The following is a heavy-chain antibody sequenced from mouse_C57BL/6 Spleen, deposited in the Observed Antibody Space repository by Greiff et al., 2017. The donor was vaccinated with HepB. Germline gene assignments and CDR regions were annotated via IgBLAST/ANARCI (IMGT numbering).Heavy chain of an antibody. J-gene: IGHJ4*01. CDR2: IYPGDGDT. D-gene: IGHD3-2*02. CDR1: GYAFSSSW. CDR3: AREWGQLRDY. Sequence: VQLQQSGPELVKPGASVKISCKASGYAFSSSWMNWVKQRPGKGLEWIGRIYPGDGDTNYNGKFKGKATLTADKSTSTAYMQLSSLTSEDSAVYFCAREWGQLRDYWGQGTSVTVSS. V-gene: IGHV1-82*01.